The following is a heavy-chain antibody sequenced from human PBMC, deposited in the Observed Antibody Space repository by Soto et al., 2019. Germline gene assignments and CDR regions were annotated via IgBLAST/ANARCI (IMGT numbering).Heavy chain of an antibody. CDR3: AREGYCSSGSCALYSHDYFGMDV. D-gene: IGHD2-15*01. V-gene: IGHV1-18*01. J-gene: IGHJ6*02. Sequence: ASVKVSCKASGYTFTRYGFSWVRQAPGQGLEWMGWISTYNENTKYAQKFQGRITMTTDTSTSTAYMELRSLTSVDTAVYYCAREGYCSSGSCALYSHDYFGMDVWGQGTTVTVSS. CDR1: GYTFTRYG. CDR2: ISTYNENT.